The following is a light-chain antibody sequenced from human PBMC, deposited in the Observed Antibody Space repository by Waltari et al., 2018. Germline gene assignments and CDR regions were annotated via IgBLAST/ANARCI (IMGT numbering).Light chain of an antibody. V-gene: IGKV1-27*01. CDR2: SAS. J-gene: IGKJ3*01. CDR1: PTFSSS. CDR3: QQYYSYPFT. Sequence: DIQMTQSPSSLSASVGDTVTITCRASPTFSSSLAWYQQKPGKAPKLLIYSASSLQSGVPSRFSGSKSGTDFTLTISSLQPEDIGSYYCQQYYSYPFTFGPGTKLDIK.